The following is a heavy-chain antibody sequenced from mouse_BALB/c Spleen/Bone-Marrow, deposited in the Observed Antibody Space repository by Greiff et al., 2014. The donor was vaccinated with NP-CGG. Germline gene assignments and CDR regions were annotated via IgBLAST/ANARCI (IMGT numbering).Heavy chain of an antibody. V-gene: IGHV3-6*02. J-gene: IGHJ3*01. CDR2: ISYDGSN. D-gene: IGHD3-1*01. Sequence: ESGPGLVKPSQSLSLTCSVTGYSITSGYYWNWIRQFPGNKLEWMGYISYDGSNNYNPSLKNRISITRDTSKNQSFLKLNSVTTEDTATYYCARDRVFAYWGQGTLVTVSA. CDR3: ARDRVFAY. CDR1: GYSITSGYY.